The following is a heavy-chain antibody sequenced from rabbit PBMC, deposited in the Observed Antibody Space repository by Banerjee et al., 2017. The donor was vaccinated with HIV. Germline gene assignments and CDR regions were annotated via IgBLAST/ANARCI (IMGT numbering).Heavy chain of an antibody. J-gene: IGHJ6*01. CDR2: IYVGGSVST. CDR3: ARGDAGSSWGLDL. D-gene: IGHD4-2*01. V-gene: IGHV1S40*01. Sequence: GLEWIGCIYVGGSVSTYYSTWAKGRFTISKASWTTVTLQMTSLTAADTASYFCARGDAGSSWGLDLWGPGTLVTVS.